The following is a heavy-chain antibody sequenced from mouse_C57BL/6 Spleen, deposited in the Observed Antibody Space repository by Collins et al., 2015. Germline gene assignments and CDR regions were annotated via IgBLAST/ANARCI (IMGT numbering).Heavy chain of an antibody. V-gene: IGHV14-3*02. CDR3: ASYYSGAMDY. J-gene: IGHJ4*01. Sequence: EVQLQQSGAELVKPGASVKLSCTASGFNIKDTYMHWVKQRPEQGLEWIGRIDPANGNTKYDPKFQGKATITADTSSNTAYLQLSSLTSEDTAVYYCASYYSGAMDYWGQGTSVTVSS. CDR2: IDPANGNT. CDR1: GFNIKDTY. D-gene: IGHD1-1*01.